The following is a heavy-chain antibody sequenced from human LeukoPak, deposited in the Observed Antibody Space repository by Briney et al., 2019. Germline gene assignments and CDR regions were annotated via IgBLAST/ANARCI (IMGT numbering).Heavy chain of an antibody. V-gene: IGHV3-23*01. CDR2: ISGSGGGT. Sequence: PGGSLRLSCAASGFTFSSYAMSWVRQAPGKGLEWVSAISGSGGGTYYADSVKGRFTISRDNSKNTLYLQMNSLRAEDTAVYYCATTPLWFGELPDDYWGQGTLVTVSS. CDR1: GFTFSSYA. CDR3: ATTPLWFGELPDDY. D-gene: IGHD3-10*01. J-gene: IGHJ4*02.